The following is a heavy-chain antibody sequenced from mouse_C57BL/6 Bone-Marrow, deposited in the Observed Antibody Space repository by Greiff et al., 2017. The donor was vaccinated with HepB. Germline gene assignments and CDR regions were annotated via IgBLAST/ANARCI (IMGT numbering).Heavy chain of an antibody. Sequence: SGAELVKPGASVKLSCTASGFNIKDYYMHWVKQRTEQGLEWIGRIDPEDGETKYDPKFQGKATITADTSSNTAYLQLSSLTSEDTAVYYCARDESNAFAYWGQGTLVTVSA. CDR1: GFNIKDYY. CDR3: ARDESNAFAY. V-gene: IGHV14-2*01. CDR2: IDPEDGET. J-gene: IGHJ3*01. D-gene: IGHD2-5*01.